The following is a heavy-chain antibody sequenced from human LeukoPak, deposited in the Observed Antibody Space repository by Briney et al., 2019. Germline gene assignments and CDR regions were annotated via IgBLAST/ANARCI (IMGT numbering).Heavy chain of an antibody. V-gene: IGHV4-59*11. D-gene: IGHD2-2*01. CDR3: ARYGVPAAKYNWFDP. J-gene: IGHJ5*02. CDR2: IYYSGST. CDR1: GGSISSHY. Sequence: SEPLSLPCTVSGGSISSHYWGWIRQPPGKGLEWIGYIYYSGSTNYNPSLKSRVTISVDTSKNQFSLTLSSVTAADTAVYYCARYGVPAAKYNWFDPWGQGTLVTVSS.